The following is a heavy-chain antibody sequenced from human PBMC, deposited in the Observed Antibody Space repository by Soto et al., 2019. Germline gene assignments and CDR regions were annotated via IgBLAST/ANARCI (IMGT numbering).Heavy chain of an antibody. CDR1: GGTFSSYA. CDR3: ARDRGEQGWSGYGLTYYYYYGMDV. V-gene: IGHV1-69*12. D-gene: IGHD3-3*01. CDR2: IIPIFGTA. Sequence: QVQLVQSGAEVKKPGSSVKVSCKASGGTFSSYAISWVRQAPGQGLEWMGGIIPIFGTANYAQKFQGRVTITADESTSTDYMELSSLRSEDTAVYYCARDRGEQGWSGYGLTYYYYYGMDVWGQGTTVTVSS. J-gene: IGHJ6*02.